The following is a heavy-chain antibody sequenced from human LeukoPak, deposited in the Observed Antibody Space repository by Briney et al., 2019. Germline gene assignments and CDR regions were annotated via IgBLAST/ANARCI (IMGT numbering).Heavy chain of an antibody. CDR2: IYTSGST. CDR3: ARARIQLWSLFDY. J-gene: IGHJ4*02. CDR1: GYSISSGYY. D-gene: IGHD5-18*01. Sequence: SETLSLTCAVSGYSISSGYYWSWIRQPAGKGLEWIGRIYTSGSTNYNPSLKSRVTISVDTSKNQFSLKLSSVTAADTAVYYCARARIQLWSLFDYWGQGTLVTVSS. V-gene: IGHV4-61*02.